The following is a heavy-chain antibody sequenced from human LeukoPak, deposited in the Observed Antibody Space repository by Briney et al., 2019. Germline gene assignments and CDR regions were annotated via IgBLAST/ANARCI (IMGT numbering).Heavy chain of an antibody. D-gene: IGHD1-14*01. Sequence: GGSLRLSCAASGFTFSSYWMHWVRQAPGKGLEWVANIKQDGSEKYYVDSVKGRFTISRDNAKNSLYLQMNTLRAEDTAIYYCATFSGAHHKTFDSWGQGTLVTVSS. CDR1: GFTFSSYW. CDR3: ATFSGAHHKTFDS. V-gene: IGHV3-7*01. J-gene: IGHJ4*02. CDR2: IKQDGSEK.